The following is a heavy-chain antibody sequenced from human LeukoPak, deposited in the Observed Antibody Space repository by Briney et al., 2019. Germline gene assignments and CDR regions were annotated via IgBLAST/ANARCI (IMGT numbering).Heavy chain of an antibody. Sequence: PSETLSLTCTVSGGSISSYYWSWIRQPPGMGLEWIGEINHSGGTNYYPSLKSRVTISLDTSKNQFSLKLRSVTAADTAVYYCARKAPGTLDLWGRGTLVTVSS. J-gene: IGHJ2*01. V-gene: IGHV4-34*01. CDR3: ARKAPGTLDL. CDR1: GGSISSYY. CDR2: INHSGGT.